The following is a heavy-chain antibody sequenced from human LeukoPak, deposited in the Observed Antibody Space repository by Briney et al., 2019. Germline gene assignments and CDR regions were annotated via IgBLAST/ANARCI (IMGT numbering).Heavy chain of an antibody. CDR1: GYSFTNYW. D-gene: IGHD6-6*01. CDR3: ARLTSSLSFDY. V-gene: IGHV5-51*01. Sequence: RASPKISCKGSGYSFTNYWNGWVRQIPRKGPEGIGIIFPDGSDTRYSPSFQGQVTISADKSITTAYLQWSSLKASDTAMYYCARLTSSLSFDYWGQGTLVTVSS. CDR2: IFPDGSDT. J-gene: IGHJ4*02.